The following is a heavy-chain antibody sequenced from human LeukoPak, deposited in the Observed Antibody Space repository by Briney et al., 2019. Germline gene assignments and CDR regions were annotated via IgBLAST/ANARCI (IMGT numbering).Heavy chain of an antibody. CDR3: ARESYITGVFDY. J-gene: IGHJ4*02. Sequence: SVKVSCKASGGTFSSYAISWVRQAPGQGLEWMGGIIPIFGTANYAQKFQGRVTITADESTSTAYMELSSLRSEDTAVYYCARESYITGVFDYWGQGTLVTVSS. CDR2: IIPIFGTA. CDR1: GGTFSSYA. D-gene: IGHD7-27*01. V-gene: IGHV1-69*13.